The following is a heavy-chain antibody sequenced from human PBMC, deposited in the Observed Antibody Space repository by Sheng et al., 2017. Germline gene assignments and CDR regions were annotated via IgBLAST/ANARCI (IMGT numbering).Heavy chain of an antibody. J-gene: IGHJ4*01. V-gene: IGHV4-38-2*01. CDR3: ARAVGTTTGLFDY. D-gene: IGHD1-26*01. CDR2: IHHSGST. Sequence: QVQLQESGPGLVKASGDPVPHLRXLWLTPSAVVTTGAGSGSPREGLEWIGSIHHSGSTYYTPSLKSRVSISVXTSKNQFSLNLGSVTAADTAVYYCARAVGTTTGLFDYWGQGSLVTVS. CDR1: LTPSAVVTT.